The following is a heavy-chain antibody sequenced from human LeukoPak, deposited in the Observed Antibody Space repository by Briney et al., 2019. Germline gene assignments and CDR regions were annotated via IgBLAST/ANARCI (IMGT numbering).Heavy chain of an antibody. Sequence: KPSETLSLTCAVYGGSFSGYYWSWIRQPPGKGLERIGEINHSGSTNYNPSLKSRVTISVDTSKNQSSLKLSSVTAADTAVYYCARGRYDFWSGYYFDYWGQGTLVTVSS. CDR1: GGSFSGYY. J-gene: IGHJ4*02. CDR3: ARGRYDFWSGYYFDY. D-gene: IGHD3-3*01. CDR2: INHSGST. V-gene: IGHV4-34*01.